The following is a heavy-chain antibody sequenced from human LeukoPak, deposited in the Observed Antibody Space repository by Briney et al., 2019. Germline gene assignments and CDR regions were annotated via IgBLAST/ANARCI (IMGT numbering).Heavy chain of an antibody. V-gene: IGHV3-21*01. J-gene: IGHJ4*02. Sequence: PGGSLRLSCAASGFTFSSYSMNWVRQAPGKGLEWVSSISSSSSYIYYADSVKGRFTISRDNAKNSLYLQMNSLRAEDTAVYYCAGVEVYYDSSGYYHRHFDYWGQGTLVTVSS. CDR3: AGVEVYYDSSGYYHRHFDY. D-gene: IGHD3-22*01. CDR2: ISSSSSYI. CDR1: GFTFSSYS.